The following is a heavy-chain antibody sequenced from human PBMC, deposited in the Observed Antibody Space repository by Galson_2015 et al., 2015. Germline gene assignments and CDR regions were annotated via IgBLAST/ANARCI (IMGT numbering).Heavy chain of an antibody. D-gene: IGHD3-10*01. CDR3: AREEGSRGFTYYNGLDV. V-gene: IGHV3-30-3*01. Sequence: SLRLSCAASGFIFSSYVMHWVRQAPGKGLEWVSVISPDGYNKYYADSVKGRFTISRDTSKNTLYLQMNSLRTEDTAVYFCAREEGSRGFTYYNGLDVWGQGTTVTVSS. CDR2: ISPDGYNK. CDR1: GFIFSSYV. J-gene: IGHJ6*02.